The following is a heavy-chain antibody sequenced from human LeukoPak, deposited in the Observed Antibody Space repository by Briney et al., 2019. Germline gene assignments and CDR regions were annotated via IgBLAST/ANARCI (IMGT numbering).Heavy chain of an antibody. Sequence: PGGSLRLSCAASGSNFSYHAMSWVRRAPGKGPEWVSALSDTGRTTHYADSVKGRFAISRDNSKNTLYLQLSSLRAEDTAVYHCARLPVNYYDSSGYYPHGYWGQGTQVTVSS. V-gene: IGHV3-23*01. D-gene: IGHD3-22*01. CDR2: LSDTGRTT. CDR1: GSNFSYHA. CDR3: ARLPVNYYDSSGYYPHGY. J-gene: IGHJ4*02.